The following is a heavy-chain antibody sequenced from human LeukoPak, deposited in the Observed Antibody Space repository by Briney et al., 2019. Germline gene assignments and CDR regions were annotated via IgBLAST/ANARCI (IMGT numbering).Heavy chain of an antibody. J-gene: IGHJ4*02. Sequence: TGGSLRLSCAASGFTFSSYAMSWVRQAPGKGLEWVSAISGSGGSTYYADSVKGRFTISRDNCKNTLYLQMNSLRAEDTAVYYCAKHPSRSIVVVPAAIDYWGQGSLVTVSS. V-gene: IGHV3-23*01. CDR1: GFTFSSYA. D-gene: IGHD2-2*01. CDR3: AKHPSRSIVVVPAAIDY. CDR2: ISGSGGST.